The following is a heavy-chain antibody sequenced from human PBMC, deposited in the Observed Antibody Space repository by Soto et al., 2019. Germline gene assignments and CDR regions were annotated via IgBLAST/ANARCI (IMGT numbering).Heavy chain of an antibody. Sequence: ASVKVSCKASGYTFTGYYMHWVRQAPGQGLEWMGWINPNSGGTNYAQKFQGWVTMTRDTSISTAYMELSRLRSDDTAVYYCARENLGYCSSTSCSRPFDYWGQGTLVTVSS. J-gene: IGHJ4*02. V-gene: IGHV1-2*04. CDR3: ARENLGYCSSTSCSRPFDY. CDR2: INPNSGGT. CDR1: GYTFTGYY. D-gene: IGHD2-2*01.